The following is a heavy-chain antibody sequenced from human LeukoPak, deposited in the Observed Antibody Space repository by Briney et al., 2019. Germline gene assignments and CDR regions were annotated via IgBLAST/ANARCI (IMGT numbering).Heavy chain of an antibody. CDR2: IYNSGST. CDR1: GYSITSGYY. Sequence: SETLSLTCRVSGYSITSGYYWGWIRQPAGKGLEWIGRIYNSGSTNYNPSLKSRVTISVDTSKNQFSLKLSSVTAADTAVYYCARGPPYAPGVLDVWGKGTTVTMSS. CDR3: ARGPPYAPGVLDV. D-gene: IGHD7-27*01. J-gene: IGHJ6*04. V-gene: IGHV4-38-2*02.